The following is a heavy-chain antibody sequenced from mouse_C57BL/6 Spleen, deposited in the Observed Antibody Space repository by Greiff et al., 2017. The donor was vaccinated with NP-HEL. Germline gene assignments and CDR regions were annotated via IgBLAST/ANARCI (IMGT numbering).Heavy chain of an antibody. D-gene: IGHD4-1*01. Sequence: VQGVESGAELARPGASVKLSCKASGYTFTSYGISWVKQRTGQGLEWIGEIYPRSGNTYYNEKFKGKATLTADKSSSTAYMELRSLTSEDSAVYFCARRLGRYYYAMDYWGQGTSVTVSS. V-gene: IGHV1-81*01. CDR3: ARRLGRYYYAMDY. J-gene: IGHJ4*01. CDR1: GYTFTSYG. CDR2: IYPRSGNT.